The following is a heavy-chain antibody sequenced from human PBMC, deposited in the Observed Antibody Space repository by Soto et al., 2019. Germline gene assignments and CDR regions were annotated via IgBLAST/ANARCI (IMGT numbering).Heavy chain of an antibody. V-gene: IGHV1-3*01. CDR2: INAGYGNT. Sequence: ASVKVSCKVSGYTFSSYAMHWVRQAPGQRLEWMGWINAGYGNTKSSQKFRDRVTISRDTSASTAYMELTSLRSEDTAVYYCARDTGDGTFDFWGQGTLVTVSS. CDR1: GYTFSSYA. J-gene: IGHJ4*02. CDR3: ARDTGDGTFDF. D-gene: IGHD1-1*01.